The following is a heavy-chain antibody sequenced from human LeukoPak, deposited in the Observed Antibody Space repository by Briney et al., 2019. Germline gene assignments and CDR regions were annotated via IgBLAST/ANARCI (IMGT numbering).Heavy chain of an antibody. CDR1: GFTFSSYW. D-gene: IGHD3-10*01. J-gene: IGHJ4*02. Sequence: ARGSLRLSCAASGFTFSSYWMSWVRQAPGKGLEWVSNIKQDGSEKYYVDSVKGRFTISRDNAKNSLYLQMNSLRAEDTAVYYCAIVGGELLEMFDYWGQGTLVTVSS. V-gene: IGHV3-7*01. CDR3: AIVGGELLEMFDY. CDR2: IKQDGSEK.